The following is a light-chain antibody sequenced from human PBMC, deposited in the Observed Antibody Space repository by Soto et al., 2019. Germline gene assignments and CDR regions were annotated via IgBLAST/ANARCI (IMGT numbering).Light chain of an antibody. CDR2: DVT. CDR3: CSYGGSLYV. J-gene: IGLJ1*01. CDR1: SSNVGRFNR. Sequence: QSVLTQPRSVSGSPGQSVTISCTGTSSNVGRFNRVSWYQHHPGKAPKLMIFDVTKRPSGVPDRFSGSKSGNTASLTISGLQAEDEADYYCCSYGGSLYVFGTGTKLTVL. V-gene: IGLV2-11*01.